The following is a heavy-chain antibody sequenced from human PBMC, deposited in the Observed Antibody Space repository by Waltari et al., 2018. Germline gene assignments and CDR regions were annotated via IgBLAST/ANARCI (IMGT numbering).Heavy chain of an antibody. V-gene: IGHV3-23*03. CDR2: IYSGGST. D-gene: IGHD3-16*01. CDR3: AKDQLGSDAFDI. CDR1: GFAFSSYA. Sequence: EVQLLESGGGLVQPGGSLRLSGAASGFAFSSYAMSWVRQAPGKGLEWVSVIYSGGSTYYADSVKGRFTISRDNSKNTLYLQMNSLRAEDTAVYYCAKDQLGSDAFDIWGQGTMVTVSS. J-gene: IGHJ3*02.